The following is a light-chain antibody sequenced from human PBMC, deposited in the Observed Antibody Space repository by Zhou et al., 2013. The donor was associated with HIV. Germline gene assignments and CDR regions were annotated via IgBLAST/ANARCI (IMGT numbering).Light chain of an antibody. J-gene: IGKJ5*01. CDR2: AAS. CDR1: QSLIDTY. V-gene: IGKV3-20*01. CDR3: QQYGTSPRT. Sequence: EIVLTQSPGTLSLSPGESATLSCRASQSLIDTYLAWYQQKPGQAPRLLIYAASTRATGIPDRFSGGGSGTDFTLTISRLEPEDFAVYYCQQYGTSPRTFGQRDTT.